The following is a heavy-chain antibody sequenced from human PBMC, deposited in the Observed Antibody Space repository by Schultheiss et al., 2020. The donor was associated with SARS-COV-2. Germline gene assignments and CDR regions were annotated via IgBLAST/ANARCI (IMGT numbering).Heavy chain of an antibody. D-gene: IGHD6-19*01. CDR3: ARLSSSGWPGYDFDY. Sequence: SETLSLTCTVSGDSISSYYWSWIRQPPGKGLEWIGYIYNSGSSNYNPSLKSRVTISVDTSKNQFSLKLSSVTAADTAVYYCARLSSSGWPGYDFDYWGQGTLVTVSS. V-gene: IGHV4-59*12. J-gene: IGHJ4*02. CDR1: GDSISSYY. CDR2: IYNSGSS.